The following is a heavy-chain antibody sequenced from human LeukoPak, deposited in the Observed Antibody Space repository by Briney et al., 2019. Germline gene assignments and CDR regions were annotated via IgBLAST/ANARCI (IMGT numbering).Heavy chain of an antibody. J-gene: IGHJ2*01. V-gene: IGHV3-23*01. CDR1: GFTFSSYA. CDR3: AKVGRHDRSGYYWYFDL. CDR2: ISGSGGST. D-gene: IGHD3-22*01. Sequence: GGSLRLSCAASGFTFSSYAMSWVRQAPGKGLEWVSGISGSGGSTYYADSVKGRFTISRDNSKNTLYLQMNSLRAEDTAVYYCAKVGRHDRSGYYWYFDLWGRGALVTVSS.